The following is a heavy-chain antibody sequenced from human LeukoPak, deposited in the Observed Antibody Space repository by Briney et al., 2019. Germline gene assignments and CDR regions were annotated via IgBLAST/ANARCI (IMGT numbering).Heavy chain of an antibody. CDR1: GYTFTSYG. CDR2: ISAYNGNT. D-gene: IGHD3-16*01. J-gene: IGHJ6*02. Sequence: ASVKVSCKASGYTFTSYGISWVRQAPGQGLEWMGWISAYNGNTNYAQKLQGRVTMTTDTSTSTAYMELRSLRSDDTAVYYCARVVCGSTSGNYYYYYGMDVWGRGTTVTVSS. CDR3: ARVVCGSTSGNYYYYYGMDV. V-gene: IGHV1-18*01.